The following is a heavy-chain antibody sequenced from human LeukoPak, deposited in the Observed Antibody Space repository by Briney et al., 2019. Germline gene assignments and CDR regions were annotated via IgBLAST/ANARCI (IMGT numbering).Heavy chain of an antibody. CDR1: GFTVSSTY. Sequence: GGSLRLSCAASGFTVSSTYMSWVRQAPGKGLEWVSVIESGGRTYYADSVKGRFTISRDNAKNSLYLQMNSLRAEDTAVYYCARELVVTAIIYYYYGMDVWGQGTTVTVSS. D-gene: IGHD2-21*02. CDR2: IESGGRT. J-gene: IGHJ6*02. V-gene: IGHV3-66*01. CDR3: ARELVVTAIIYYYYGMDV.